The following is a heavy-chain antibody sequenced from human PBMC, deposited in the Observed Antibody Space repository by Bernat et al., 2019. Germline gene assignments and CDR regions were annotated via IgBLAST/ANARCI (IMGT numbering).Heavy chain of an antibody. CDR2: ISSSSSYI. Sequence: EVQLVESGGGLVKPGGSLRLSCAASGFTFGSYSMNWVRQAPGKGLEWVSSISSSSSYIYYADSVKGRFTIPRDNAKNSLYLQMNSLRAEDTAVYYCAGRGVDWYFDLWGRGTLVTVSS. CDR3: AGRGVDWYFDL. D-gene: IGHD6-25*01. CDR1: GFTFGSYS. J-gene: IGHJ2*01. V-gene: IGHV3-21*01.